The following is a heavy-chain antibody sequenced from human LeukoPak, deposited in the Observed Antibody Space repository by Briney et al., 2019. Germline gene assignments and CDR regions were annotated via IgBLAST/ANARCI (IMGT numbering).Heavy chain of an antibody. CDR1: GGTFSSYA. J-gene: IGHJ6*02. D-gene: IGHD2-2*02. V-gene: IGHV1-69*01. CDR3: ARDPGLGVVVPAAIEAFYYYGMDV. Sequence: ASVKVSCKAYGGTFSSYAISWVRQAPGQGLEWMGGIIPIFGTANYAQKFRGRVTITADESTSTAYMELSSLRSEDTAVYYCARDPGLGVVVPAAIEAFYYYGMDVWGQGTTVTVSS. CDR2: IIPIFGTA.